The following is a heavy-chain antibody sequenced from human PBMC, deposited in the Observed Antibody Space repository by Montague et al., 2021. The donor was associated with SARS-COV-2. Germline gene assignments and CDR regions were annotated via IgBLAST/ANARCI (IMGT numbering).Heavy chain of an antibody. D-gene: IGHD3-3*01. CDR2: INHSGST. Sequence: SETLSLTCAVYGGSFSGYYWSWIRQPPGKGLEWIGEINHSGSTNYNPSLKSRVTISVDTSKNQFSLKLSSVTAADTAVYYCARGYQLRFLEWSSRQSTFDYWGQEPWSPSPQ. J-gene: IGHJ4*01. V-gene: IGHV4-34*01. CDR1: GGSFSGYY. CDR3: ARGYQLRFLEWSSRQSTFDY.